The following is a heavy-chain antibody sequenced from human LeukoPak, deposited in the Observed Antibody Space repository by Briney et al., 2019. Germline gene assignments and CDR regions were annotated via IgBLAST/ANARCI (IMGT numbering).Heavy chain of an antibody. CDR2: INHSGST. J-gene: IGHJ4*02. V-gene: IGHV4-34*01. CDR1: GGSFSGYY. D-gene: IGHD5-24*01. Sequence: SETLSLTCAVYGGSFSGYYWSWIRQPPGKGLEWIGEINHSGSTNYNPSLKSRVTISVDTSKNQFSLKLSSVTAADTAVHYCARHMGRDGYNEWGQGTLVTVSS. CDR3: ARHMGRDGYNE.